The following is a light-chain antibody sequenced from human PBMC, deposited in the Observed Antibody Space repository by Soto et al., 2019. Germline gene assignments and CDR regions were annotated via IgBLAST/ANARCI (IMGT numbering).Light chain of an antibody. CDR2: DVG. CDR1: SSDVGAYNY. J-gene: IGLJ3*02. CDR3: CSYAGSYAWV. Sequence: QAVVTQPRSVSGSPGQSVTISCTGTSSDVGAYNYVSWCQQRPGKAPRLMIYDVGVRPSGVPDRFSASKSGNTASLTISGLQAEDEADYYCCSYAGSYAWVFGGGTKLTVL. V-gene: IGLV2-11*01.